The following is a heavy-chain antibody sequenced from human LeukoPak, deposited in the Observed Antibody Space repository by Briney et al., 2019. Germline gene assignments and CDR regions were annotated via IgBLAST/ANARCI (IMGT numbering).Heavy chain of an antibody. CDR2: ISNIGNHV. D-gene: IGHD3-22*01. CDR3: ARTRLYDRSDYYRDFDY. V-gene: IGHV3-21*01. Sequence: GGSLRLSCAVSGFTFSDYNMNWVRQTPGKGLEWVSSISNIGNHVYYADSVKGRFTITRDNAKKSLYLQMNSLRPEDTAVYYCARTRLYDRSDYYRDFDYWGQGTLVTVSS. CDR1: GFTFSDYN. J-gene: IGHJ4*02.